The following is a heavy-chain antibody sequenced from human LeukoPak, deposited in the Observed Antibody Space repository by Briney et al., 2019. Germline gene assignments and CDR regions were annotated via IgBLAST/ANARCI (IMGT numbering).Heavy chain of an antibody. CDR3: ARGRSNYYGMDV. CDR1: GGSISNDY. J-gene: IGHJ6*02. D-gene: IGHD1-26*01. Sequence: PSETLSLTCSVSGGSISNDYWNWIRQPPGKGLEWIGNIYYSGSTNYNPSLKSRVTISVDTSKNQFSLKLSSMTAADTAVYYCARGRSNYYGMDVWGQGTTVTVSS. V-gene: IGHV4-59*01. CDR2: IYYSGST.